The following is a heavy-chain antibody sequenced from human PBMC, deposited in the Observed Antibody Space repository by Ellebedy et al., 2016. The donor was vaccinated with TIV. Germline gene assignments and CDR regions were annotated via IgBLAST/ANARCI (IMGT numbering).Heavy chain of an antibody. Sequence: AASVKVSCKASGYTFTSYPIHWMRQAPGQSLEWMGWINSGNGNTKYSQKFQDRVTITRDTSASTAYMELSSLRPEDTAVFYCARKGYVMDVWGQGTTVTVSS. CDR2: INSGNGNT. V-gene: IGHV1-3*04. J-gene: IGHJ6*02. CDR1: GYTFTSYP. CDR3: ARKGYVMDV.